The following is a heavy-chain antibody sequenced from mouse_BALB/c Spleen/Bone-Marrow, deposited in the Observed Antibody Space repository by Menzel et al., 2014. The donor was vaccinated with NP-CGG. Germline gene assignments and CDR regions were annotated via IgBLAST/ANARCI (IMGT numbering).Heavy chain of an antibody. V-gene: IGHV5-9-3*01. Sequence: EVNVVESGGGLVTPGGSLKLSCAASGFTFSNYAMSWVRQTPEKRLEWVAIISRGGSYTYYPDSVKGRFTISRDNAKNILYLQKRSLRSEDTAMYYCARQDGFDYWGQGTTLTVAS. CDR1: GFTFSNYA. CDR3: ARQDGFDY. D-gene: IGHD2-3*01. J-gene: IGHJ2*01. CDR2: ISRGGSYT.